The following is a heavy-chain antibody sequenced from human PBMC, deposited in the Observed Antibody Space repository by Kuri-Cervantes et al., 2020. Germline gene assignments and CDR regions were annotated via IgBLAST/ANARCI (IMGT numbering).Heavy chain of an antibody. V-gene: IGHV3/OR16-10*01. J-gene: IGHJ3*02. CDR2: IGTGGDT. D-gene: IGHD2-21*02. CDR1: GFAFSSYA. CDR3: ARAGDWDAFDI. Sequence: GESLKISCAASGFAFSSYALHWVRRAPGKGLEWVSAIGTGGDTYYADSVKGRFTISRDNSKNTLYLQMNSLRAEDTAVYYCARAGDWDAFDIWGQGTMVTVSS.